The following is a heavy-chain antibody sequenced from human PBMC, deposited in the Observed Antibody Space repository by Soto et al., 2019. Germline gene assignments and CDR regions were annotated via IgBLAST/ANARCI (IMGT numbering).Heavy chain of an antibody. Sequence: SETLSLTGTVSGGSISSSRYYWGWIRQPPGKGLEWIGSIYYIGSTYYNPSLNSPVSMSVDTSKNQFSLRLSSVTAADTAVYFCARHTYRGGWPGFDPCGPGSLVPFCS. CDR1: GGSISSSRYY. CDR3: ARHTYRGGWPGFDP. CDR2: IYYIGST. J-gene: IGHJ5*02. V-gene: IGHV4-39*01. D-gene: IGHD6-19*01.